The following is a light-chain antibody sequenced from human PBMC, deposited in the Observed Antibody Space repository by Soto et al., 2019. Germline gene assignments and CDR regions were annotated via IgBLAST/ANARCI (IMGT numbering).Light chain of an antibody. CDR1: GGVASNY. Sequence: EIVLTQSPGTLSLSPGQRATLSCRASGGVASNYLAWYQHKPGQSPRLLLFGASNRATGIPDRFSGSGSGADFTLTISRVEPEDFAVYYCQQYNNWPPLTFGGGTKVEIK. CDR2: GAS. V-gene: IGKV3-20*01. CDR3: QQYNNWPPLT. J-gene: IGKJ4*01.